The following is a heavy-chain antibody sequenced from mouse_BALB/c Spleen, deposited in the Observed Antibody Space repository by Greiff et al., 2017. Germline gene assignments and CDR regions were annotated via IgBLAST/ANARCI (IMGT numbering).Heavy chain of an antibody. J-gene: IGHJ2*01. CDR3: AGYRYDVGNFDY. D-gene: IGHD2-14*01. CDR2: IWSGGST. CDR1: GFSLTSYG. Sequence: QVQLQQSGPGLVQPSQSLSITCTVSGFSLTSYGVHWVRQSPGKGLEWLGVIWSGGSTDYNAAFISRLSISKDNSKSQVFFKMNSLQADDTAIYYCAGYRYDVGNFDYWGQGTTRTVSS. V-gene: IGHV2-4-1*01.